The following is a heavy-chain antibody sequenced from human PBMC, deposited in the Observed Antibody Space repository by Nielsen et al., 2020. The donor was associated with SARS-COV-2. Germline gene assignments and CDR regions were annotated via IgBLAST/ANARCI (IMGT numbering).Heavy chain of an antibody. Sequence: SDTLSLTCTVSGGSISSSSYYWGWIRQPPGKGLEWIGSIYYSGSTYYNPSLKSRVTISVDTSKNQFSLKLSSVAAADTANYYCARATLRFLEWLFPRGGWFDSWGQGTLVTVSS. J-gene: IGHJ5*01. CDR2: IYYSGST. CDR3: ARATLRFLEWLFPRGGWFDS. CDR1: GGSISSSSYY. V-gene: IGHV4-39*07. D-gene: IGHD3-3*01.